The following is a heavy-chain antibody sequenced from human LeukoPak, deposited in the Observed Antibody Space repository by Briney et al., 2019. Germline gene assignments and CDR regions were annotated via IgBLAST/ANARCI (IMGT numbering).Heavy chain of an antibody. CDR3: AREDDYGGNLDY. J-gene: IGHJ4*02. D-gene: IGHD4-23*01. CDR1: GGPISSYY. Sequence: TSETLSLTCTVSGGPISSYYWSWIRQPPGKGLEWIGYIYYSGSTNYNPSLKSRVTISVDTSKNQFSLKLSSVTAADTAVYYCAREDDYGGNLDYWGQGTLVTVSS. CDR2: IYYSGST. V-gene: IGHV4-59*01.